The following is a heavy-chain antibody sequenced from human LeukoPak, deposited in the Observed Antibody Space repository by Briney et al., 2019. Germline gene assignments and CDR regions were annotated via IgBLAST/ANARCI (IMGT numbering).Heavy chain of an antibody. CDR1: GFTFSSYA. J-gene: IGHJ4*02. CDR3: AKWGGGRYYYDSSGYYNA. CDR2: ISGSGGST. V-gene: IGHV3-23*01. Sequence: GGSLRLSCAASGFTFSSYAMSWVRQAPGKGLEWVSAISGSGGSTYYADSVKGRFTISRDNSKNTLYLQMNSLRAEDTAVYYCAKWGGGRYYYDSSGYYNAWGQGTLVTVSS. D-gene: IGHD3-22*01.